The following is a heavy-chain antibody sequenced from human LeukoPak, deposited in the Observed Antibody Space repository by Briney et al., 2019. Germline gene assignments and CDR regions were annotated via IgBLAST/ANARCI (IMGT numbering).Heavy chain of an antibody. CDR2: IYHSGST. J-gene: IGHJ4*02. V-gene: IGHV4-4*02. CDR3: ARGERYYGSGSYWDY. CDR1: GGSISSSNW. Sequence: SETLSLTCAVSGGSISSSNWWSWVRQPPGKGLEWIGEIYHSGSTNYNPSLKSRVTISVDKSKNQFSLKLSSVTAADTAVYYCARGERYYGSGSYWDYWGQGTLVTVSS. D-gene: IGHD3-10*01.